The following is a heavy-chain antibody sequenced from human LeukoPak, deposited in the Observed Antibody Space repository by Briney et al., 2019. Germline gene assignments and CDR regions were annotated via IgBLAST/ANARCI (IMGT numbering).Heavy chain of an antibody. D-gene: IGHD5-18*01. CDR1: GYTFTSYG. CDR3: ARGRIQLWLRWFDP. J-gene: IGHJ5*02. V-gene: IGHV1-18*01. CDR2: ISAYNGNT. Sequence: ASVKVSCKASGYTFTSYGISWVRQAPGQGLEWMGWISAYNGNTNYAQKLQGRVTMTTDTSTSTAYMGLRSLGSDDTAVYYCARGRIQLWLRWFDPWGQGTLVTVSS.